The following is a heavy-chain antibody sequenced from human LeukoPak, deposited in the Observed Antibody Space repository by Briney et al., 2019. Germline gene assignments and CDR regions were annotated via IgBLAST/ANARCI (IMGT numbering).Heavy chain of an antibody. CDR3: ARVSADGYNRFRNAIDY. D-gene: IGHD5-24*01. CDR1: GFTFSDYW. Sequence: GGSLRLSCAASGFTFSDYWMHWVRQAPGKGLVWVSRIKFDGSSTYYADFVKGRFTISRDDAKNSLYLQMNSLRAEDTAVYYCARVSADGYNRFRNAIDYWGQGTLVTVSS. V-gene: IGHV3-74*01. CDR2: IKFDGSST. J-gene: IGHJ4*02.